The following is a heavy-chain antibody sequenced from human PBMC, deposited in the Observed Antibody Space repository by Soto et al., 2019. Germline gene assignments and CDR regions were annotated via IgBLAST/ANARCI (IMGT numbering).Heavy chain of an antibody. V-gene: IGHV1-69*01. CDR3: AIGSTYSGEFEF. CDR2: FVPLVGTA. Sequence: QVQLVQSGAEVKKPGSSVKVSCKASGGTFSSYSITWVRQAPGQGLEWMGGFVPLVGTANYAQKFQGRLTITAGESASTAYMDLSSLRSDDTAIYYCAIGSTYSGEFEFCGQGSLVTVSS. CDR1: GGTFSSYS. J-gene: IGHJ4*02. D-gene: IGHD1-26*01.